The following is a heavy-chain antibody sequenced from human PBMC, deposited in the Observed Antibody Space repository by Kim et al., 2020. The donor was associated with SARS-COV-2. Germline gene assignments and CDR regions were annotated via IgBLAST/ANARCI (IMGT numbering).Heavy chain of an antibody. CDR2: IIPIFGTA. J-gene: IGHJ3*02. CDR3: ALYMTTVVTPDWVDAFDI. D-gene: IGHD4-17*01. Sequence: SVKVSCKASGGTFSSYAISWVRQAPGQGLEWMGGIIPIFGTANYAQKFQGRVTITADESTSTAYMELSSLRSEDTAVYYCALYMTTVVTPDWVDAFDIWGQGTMVTVSS. CDR1: GGTFSSYA. V-gene: IGHV1-69*13.